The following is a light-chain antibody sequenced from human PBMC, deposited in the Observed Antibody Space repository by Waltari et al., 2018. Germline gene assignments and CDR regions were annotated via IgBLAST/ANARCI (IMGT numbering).Light chain of an antibody. CDR2: YVS. CDR3: HQSSSLPYT. J-gene: IGKJ2*01. Sequence: EIVLTQSPDFQSVTPKEKVTITCRASQSIGNRLHWYQQKPDQSPNLLIKYVSQSFSGVTSSFSGTGSGTDFTLTINRLEAEDAATYYCHQSSSLPYTFGQGPKLEIK. CDR1: QSIGNR. V-gene: IGKV6-21*01.